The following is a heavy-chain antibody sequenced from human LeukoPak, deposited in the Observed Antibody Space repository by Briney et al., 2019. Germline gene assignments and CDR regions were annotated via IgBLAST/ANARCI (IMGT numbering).Heavy chain of an antibody. Sequence: GGSLRLSCAGSGFTFSSYGMSWVRQAPGKGLEWVSAIRGTGTSTYYADSVKGRFTISRDNSKNTLYLQMNSLRAEDTAVYYCARDSAGYYDILTGYGNLDYWGQGTLVTVSS. CDR3: ARDSAGYYDILTGYGNLDY. CDR2: IRGTGTST. V-gene: IGHV3-23*01. CDR1: GFTFSSYG. D-gene: IGHD3-9*01. J-gene: IGHJ4*02.